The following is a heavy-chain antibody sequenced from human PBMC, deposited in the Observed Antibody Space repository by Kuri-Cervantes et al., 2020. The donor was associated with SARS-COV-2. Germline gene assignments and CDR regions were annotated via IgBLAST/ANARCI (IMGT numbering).Heavy chain of an antibody. CDR2: IIPIFGTA. CDR1: GYTFTGYY. CDR3: ARTLYVDTAMGAYYYYYMDV. J-gene: IGHJ6*03. D-gene: IGHD5-18*01. V-gene: IGHV1-69*13. Sequence: SVKVSCKASGYTFTGYYVHWVRQAPGQGLEWMGGIIPIFGTANYAQKFQGRVTITADESTSTAYMELSSLRSEDTAVYYCARTLYVDTAMGAYYYYYMDVWGKGTTVTVSS.